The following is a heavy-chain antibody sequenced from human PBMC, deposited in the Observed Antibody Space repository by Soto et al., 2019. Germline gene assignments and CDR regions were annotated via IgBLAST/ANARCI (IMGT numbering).Heavy chain of an antibody. CDR2: IYYSGST. Sequence: PPETLSLTCSVSGGSINSSSYFWGWVRQPPGKGLEWVGYIYYSGSTYYNPSLKSRVTISVDTSKNQFSLKLSSVTAADTAVYYCARSAVPAPFDYWGQGTLVTVSS. J-gene: IGHJ4*02. V-gene: IGHV4-31*03. D-gene: IGHD2-2*01. CDR3: ARSAVPAPFDY. CDR1: GGSINSSSYF.